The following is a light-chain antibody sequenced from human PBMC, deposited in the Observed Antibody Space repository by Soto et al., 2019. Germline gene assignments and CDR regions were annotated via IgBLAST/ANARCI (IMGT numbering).Light chain of an antibody. CDR3: LQYNFYPFT. CDR2: GAS. V-gene: IGKV1-16*02. J-gene: IGKJ3*01. CDR1: QDIGNS. Sequence: DIQMTQSPSSLSASVGDRVTITWRASQDIGNSLAWIQQKPGKVSKSRIFGASSLQSGVPSKFSGSGSGTDFTLTITSLQREDLATYYCLQYNFYPFTFGPGTNVEIK.